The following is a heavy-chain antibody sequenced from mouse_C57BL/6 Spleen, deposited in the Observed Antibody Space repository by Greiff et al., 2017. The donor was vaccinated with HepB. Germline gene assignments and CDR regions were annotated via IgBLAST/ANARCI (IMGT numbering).Heavy chain of an antibody. CDR2: IYPRSGNT. CDR3: ARNDYGTRYAMDY. J-gene: IGHJ4*01. CDR1: GYTFTSYG. D-gene: IGHD1-1*01. V-gene: IGHV1-81*01. Sequence: QVQLKQSGAELARPGASVKLSCKASGYTFTSYGISWVKQRTGQGLEWIGEIYPRSGNTYYNEKFKGKATLTADKSSSTAYMELRSLTSEDSAVYFCARNDYGTRYAMDYWGQGTSVPVSS.